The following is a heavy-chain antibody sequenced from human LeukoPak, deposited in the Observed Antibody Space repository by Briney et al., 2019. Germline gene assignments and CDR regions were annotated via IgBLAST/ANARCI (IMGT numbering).Heavy chain of an antibody. Sequence: PGGSLRLSCAASGFTFSGSTMHWVRQASGKGLEWVGQIGSKVNNFATAYAASVKGRFTISRDDSKSIAYLQMNSLKTEDSAVYYCFRGGLWDVTNYWGQGTLVTVSS. CDR1: GFTFSGST. CDR3: FRGGLWDVTNY. CDR2: IGSKVNNFAT. V-gene: IGHV3-73*01. D-gene: IGHD4/OR15-4a*01. J-gene: IGHJ4*02.